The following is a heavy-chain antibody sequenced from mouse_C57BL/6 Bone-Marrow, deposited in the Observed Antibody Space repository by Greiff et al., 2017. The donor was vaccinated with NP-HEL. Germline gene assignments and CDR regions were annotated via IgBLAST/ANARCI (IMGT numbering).Heavy chain of an antibody. D-gene: IGHD2-4*01. CDR3: AREGLRRGYFDY. CDR2: IYPGGGYT. J-gene: IGHJ2*01. Sequence: QVQLKQSGAELVRPGTSVKMSCKASGYTFTNYWIGWAKQRPGHGLEWIGDIYPGGGYTNYNEKFKGKATLTADKSSSTAYMQFSSLTSEDSAIYYCAREGLRRGYFDYWGKGTTLTVSS. V-gene: IGHV1-63*01. CDR1: GYTFTNYW.